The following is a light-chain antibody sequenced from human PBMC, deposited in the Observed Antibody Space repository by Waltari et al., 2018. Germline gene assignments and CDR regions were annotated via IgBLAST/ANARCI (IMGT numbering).Light chain of an antibody. CDR1: SSDVGSYNR. J-gene: IGLJ2*01. CDR3: SSYTSSSTVI. CDR2: DRS. Sequence: QSALTQPPSVSGSPGQSVTISCTGTSSDVGSYNRVSWYQQPPGTAHKLIIYDRSNRPSGVPDRFSGSKAGNTASLTISGLQAEDEADYYCSSYTSSSTVIFGGGTRLTVL. V-gene: IGLV2-18*02.